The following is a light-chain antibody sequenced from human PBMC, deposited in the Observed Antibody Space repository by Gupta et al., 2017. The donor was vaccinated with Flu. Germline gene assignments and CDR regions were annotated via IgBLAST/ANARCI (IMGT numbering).Light chain of an antibody. V-gene: IGKV3-20*01. CDR1: QTIRASF. J-gene: IGKJ2*01. Sequence: IVLTQSSGTLSLSPGERATLSCRASQTIRASFLAWYQQKPGQAPRLLIYDASSRATGIPGRFSGSGSGTEFTLTISRREPEDFAVYYCQQEGSSPYTFGQGTKLDIK. CDR3: QQEGSSPYT. CDR2: DAS.